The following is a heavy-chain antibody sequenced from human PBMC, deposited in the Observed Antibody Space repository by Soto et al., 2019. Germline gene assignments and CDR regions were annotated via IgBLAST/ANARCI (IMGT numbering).Heavy chain of an antibody. D-gene: IGHD3-10*01. CDR2: VHYYGST. CDR1: GDSISSTNYY. Sequence: QLQLQESGPGLVKLSKTLSLTCTVSGDSISSTNYYWGWIRQPPGKGLEWIGIVHYYGSTYYNPCLKSRLTISVDTSQVSLKLTSVTAADTALYYCARLPHHMARECYFDILGPGTLVTVSS. J-gene: IGHJ4*02. CDR3: ARLPHHMARECYFDI. V-gene: IGHV4-39*01.